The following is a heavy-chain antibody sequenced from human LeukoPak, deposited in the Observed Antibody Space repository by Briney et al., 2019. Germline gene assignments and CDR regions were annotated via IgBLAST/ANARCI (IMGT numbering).Heavy chain of an antibody. CDR1: GGTFSSYA. D-gene: IGHD2-21*02. J-gene: IGHJ4*02. Sequence: ASVKVSCKASGGTFSSYAISWVRQAPGQGLEWMGRIIPIFGTANYAQKLQGRVTITTDESTSTAYMELSSLRSEDTAVYYCAVAYCGGDCYSRADYWGQGTLVTVSS. CDR3: AVAYCGGDCYSRADY. V-gene: IGHV1-69*05. CDR2: IIPIFGTA.